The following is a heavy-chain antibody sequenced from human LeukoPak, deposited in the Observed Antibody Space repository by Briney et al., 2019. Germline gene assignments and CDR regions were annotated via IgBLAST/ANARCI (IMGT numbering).Heavy chain of an antibody. D-gene: IGHD3-9*01. CDR1: GFTFSSSE. Sequence: GGSLRLSCAASGFTFSSSEMYWVRQAPGKGLEWVSHISTTGNTKYYADSVQGRFTVSRDNGQSLLFLQMNSLRAGDTAIYYCARVFVSGYDVLTGYFRAFDYWGQGALVTVSS. CDR3: ARVFVSGYDVLTGYFRAFDY. CDR2: ISTTGNTK. J-gene: IGHJ4*02. V-gene: IGHV3-48*03.